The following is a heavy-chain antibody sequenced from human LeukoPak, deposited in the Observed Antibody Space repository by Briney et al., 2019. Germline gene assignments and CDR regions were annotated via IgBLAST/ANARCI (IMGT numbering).Heavy chain of an antibody. J-gene: IGHJ6*03. D-gene: IGHD1-1*01. V-gene: IGHV1-18*01. Sequence: VASVKVSCKASGYTFTSYGISWVRQAPGQGLEWMGWISAYNGNTNYAQKLQGRVTMTTDTSTSTAYMELRSLRSDDTAVYYCARTNDGFPLYYYYYMDVWGKGTTVTVSS. CDR1: GYTFTSYG. CDR2: ISAYNGNT. CDR3: ARTNDGFPLYYYYYMDV.